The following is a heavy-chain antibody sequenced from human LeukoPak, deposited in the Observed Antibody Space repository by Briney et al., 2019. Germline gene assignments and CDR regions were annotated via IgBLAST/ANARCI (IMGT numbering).Heavy chain of an antibody. J-gene: IGHJ4*02. CDR1: GFTFSNYA. CDR2: ISGNGGNT. Sequence: GGSLRLSCAASGFTFSNYAMTWVRQAPGKGLEWVSSISGNGGNTYYADSVKGRFTISRDNSKNTLYLQMNSLRADDTAVYYCAKGPRPHVSYWGQGTLVTVSS. V-gene: IGHV3-23*01. CDR3: AKGPRPHVSY.